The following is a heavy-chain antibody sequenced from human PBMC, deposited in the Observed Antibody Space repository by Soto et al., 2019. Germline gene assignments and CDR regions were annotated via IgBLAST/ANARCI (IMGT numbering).Heavy chain of an antibody. CDR3: ARGPYYYDSSAYYYALGFDI. J-gene: IGHJ3*02. CDR1: GGSFSGYY. D-gene: IGHD3-22*01. CDR2: ISRGGTT. Sequence: SETLSLTCGVYGGSFSGYYWSWIRQPPGKGLEWIGEISRGGTTNYKPSLKSRVTISVDTSKNQFSLRLSSVTAADTAVYYCARGPYYYDSSAYYYALGFDIWGQGTLVTISS. V-gene: IGHV4-34*01.